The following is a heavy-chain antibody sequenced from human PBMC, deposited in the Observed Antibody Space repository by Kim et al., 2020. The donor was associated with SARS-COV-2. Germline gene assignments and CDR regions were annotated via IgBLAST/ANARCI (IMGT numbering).Heavy chain of an antibody. J-gene: IGHJ5*02. D-gene: IGHD3-3*01. Sequence: SVKVSCKASGGTFSSYAISWVRQAPGQGLEWMGRIIPILGIANYAQKFQGRVTITADKSTSTAYMELSSLRSEDTAVYYCVYDFWSGDPFDPWGQGTLVTVSS. CDR1: GGTFSSYA. CDR2: IIPILGIA. V-gene: IGHV1-69*04. CDR3: VYDFWSGDPFDP.